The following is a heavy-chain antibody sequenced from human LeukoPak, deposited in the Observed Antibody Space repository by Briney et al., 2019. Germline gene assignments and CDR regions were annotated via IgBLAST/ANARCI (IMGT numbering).Heavy chain of an antibody. J-gene: IGHJ4*02. CDR2: IHSADSNT. CDR1: GYSFTNYW. CDR3: AGARHGDYRWDY. D-gene: IGHD4-17*01. Sequence: GESLKISCKDSGYSFTNYWIGWVRQMPGKGLEWMGIIHSADSNTKYGPSFQGQVTISADKSISTAYLQWSGLKASDTAMYYCAGARHGDYRWDYWGQGTLVTVSS. V-gene: IGHV5-51*01.